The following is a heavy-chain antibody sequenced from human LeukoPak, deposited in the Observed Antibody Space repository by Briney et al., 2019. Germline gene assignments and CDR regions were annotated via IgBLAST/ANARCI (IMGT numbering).Heavy chain of an antibody. J-gene: IGHJ4*02. CDR3: ASCRDGYNYHY. CDR2: INPNSGGT. Sequence: VSVKVSCKASGYTFTGYYMHWVRQTPGQGLEWMGRINPNSGGTNYAQKFQGRVTMTRDTSISTAYMELSRLRSDDTAVYYCASCRDGYNYHYWGQGTLVTVSS. CDR1: GYTFTGYY. V-gene: IGHV1-2*06. D-gene: IGHD5-24*01.